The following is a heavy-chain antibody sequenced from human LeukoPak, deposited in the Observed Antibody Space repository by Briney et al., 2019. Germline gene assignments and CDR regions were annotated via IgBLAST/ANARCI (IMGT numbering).Heavy chain of an antibody. Sequence: PSETLSLTCTVSGGSLSSADYYWSWIRQPPGKRLEWIGSMYHSGNTYYNPSLKSRVTISVDTSRNQFSLKLSSVTAADTAVYYCAREPYMGGAYYFDYWGQGTLVTVSS. J-gene: IGHJ4*02. V-gene: IGHV4-39*07. CDR1: GGSLSSADYY. CDR3: AREPYMGGAYYFDY. D-gene: IGHD3-16*01. CDR2: MYHSGNT.